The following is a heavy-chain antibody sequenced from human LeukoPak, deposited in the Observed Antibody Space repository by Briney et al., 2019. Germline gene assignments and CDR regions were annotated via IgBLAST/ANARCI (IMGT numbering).Heavy chain of an antibody. CDR3: ARDGRRRYYGSGSSNWFDP. CDR2: INPNSGGT. Sequence: ASVKVSCKASGYTFTGYYMHWVRQAPGQGLEWMGWINPNSGGTNYAQKFQGWVTMTRDTSISTAYMELSRLRSDDTAVYYCARDGRRRYYGSGSSNWFDPWGQGTLVTVSS. CDR1: GYTFTGYY. D-gene: IGHD3-10*01. V-gene: IGHV1-2*04. J-gene: IGHJ5*02.